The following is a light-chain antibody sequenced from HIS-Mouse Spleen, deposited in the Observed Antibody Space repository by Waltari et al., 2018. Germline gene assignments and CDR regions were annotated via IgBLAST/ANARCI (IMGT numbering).Light chain of an antibody. V-gene: IGLV2-14*03. CDR1: SSDVGGYNY. Sequence: QSALTQPASVSGSPGQSITISCTGTSSDVGGYNYVSWYQHHPGKAPKLILYDVSNRPAGVSNRFSGSKSGNPASLTISGLQAEDEADYYCSSYTSSSTYVFGTGTKVTVL. CDR3: SSYTSSSTYV. J-gene: IGLJ1*01. CDR2: DVS.